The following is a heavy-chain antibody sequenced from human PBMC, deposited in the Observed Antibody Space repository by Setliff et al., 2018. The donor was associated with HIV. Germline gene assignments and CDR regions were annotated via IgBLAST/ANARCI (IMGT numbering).Heavy chain of an antibody. D-gene: IGHD3-9*01. J-gene: IGHJ5*02. CDR3: ARHEGYNDFLTGYFRYKWYDP. CDR2: VYYNGAT. V-gene: IGHV4-39*01. Sequence: SETLSLTCTVSGGSIRGSNYYWAWIRQPPGKGLEWIGSVYYNGATDHNPSLKSRVTISVDTSNQQFSLKLSSVTAADTAVYYCARHEGYNDFLTGYFRYKWYDPWGQGTLVTVSS. CDR1: GGSIRGSNYY.